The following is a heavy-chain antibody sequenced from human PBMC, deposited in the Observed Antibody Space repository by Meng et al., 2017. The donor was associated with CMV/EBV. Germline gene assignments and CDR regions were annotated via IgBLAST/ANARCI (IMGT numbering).Heavy chain of an antibody. CDR3: AKDLISMYYYDSSGSY. D-gene: IGHD3-22*01. J-gene: IGHJ4*02. V-gene: IGHV3-23*01. CDR2: ISGSGGST. CDR1: GFTFSSYA. Sequence: GESLKISCAASGFTFSSYAMSWVRQAPGKGLEWVSAISGSGGSTYYADSVKGRFTISRDNSKNTLYLQMNSLRAEDTAVYYCAKDLISMYYYDSSGSYWGQGTLVTVSS.